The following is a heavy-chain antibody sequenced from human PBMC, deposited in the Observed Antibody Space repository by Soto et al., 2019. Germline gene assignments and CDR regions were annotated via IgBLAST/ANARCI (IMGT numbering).Heavy chain of an antibody. Sequence: PGGSLRLSCAASGFTFSSYAMTWVRQAPGKGLEWVSVIGDSGDKTYYADSMKGRFTISRDNSMNTLYLQMNGLRAEDTAVYYCAKQYYDILTGCSGWGQGTLVTVSS. D-gene: IGHD3-9*01. CDR2: IGDSGDKT. CDR3: AKQYYDILTGCSG. V-gene: IGHV3-23*01. CDR1: GFTFSSYA. J-gene: IGHJ1*01.